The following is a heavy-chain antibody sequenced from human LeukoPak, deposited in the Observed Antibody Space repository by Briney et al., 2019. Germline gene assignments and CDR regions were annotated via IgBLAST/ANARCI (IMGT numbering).Heavy chain of an antibody. CDR3: ARDFKVDIAARGFDP. V-gene: IGHV1-2*02. CDR1: GYTFTGYY. J-gene: IGHJ5*02. D-gene: IGHD6-6*01. CDR2: INPNSGGT. Sequence: GASVKVSCKASGYTFTGYYMHWVRQAPGQGLEWMGWINPNSGGTNYAQKFQGRVTMTRDTSISTAYMELSRLRSDDTAVYYCARDFKVDIAARGFDPWGQGTLVTVSS.